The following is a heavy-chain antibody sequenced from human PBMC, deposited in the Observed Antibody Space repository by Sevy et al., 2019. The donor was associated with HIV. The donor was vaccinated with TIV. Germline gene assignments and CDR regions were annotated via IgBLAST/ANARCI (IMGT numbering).Heavy chain of an antibody. D-gene: IGHD5-18*01. CDR2: ISWNSGSI. Sequence: SLRLSCAASGFTFDDNAMHWVLQAPGKDLEWVSGISWNSGSIGYADSVKGRFTISRDNAKNSLYLQMNSLRAEDTALYYCAKERSKTAMVFLWDYWGQGTLVTVSS. CDR3: AKERSKTAMVFLWDY. CDR1: GFTFDDNA. V-gene: IGHV3-9*01. J-gene: IGHJ4*02.